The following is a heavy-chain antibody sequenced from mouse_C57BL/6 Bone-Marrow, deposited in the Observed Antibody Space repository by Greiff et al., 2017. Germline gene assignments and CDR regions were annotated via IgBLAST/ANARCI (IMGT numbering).Heavy chain of an antibody. CDR1: EYEFPSHD. D-gene: IGHD2-3*01. V-gene: IGHV5-2*01. CDR3: YAMDY. J-gene: IGHJ4*01. Sequence: EVHLVESGGGLVQPGESLQLSCESNEYEFPSHDMSWVCMPPEQRLELVAAINSDGGSTYYPDTMERRFIIFRDNTKKTLYLPMSSLSSEDTARGYSYAMDYWGQGTSVTVSS. CDR2: INSDGGST.